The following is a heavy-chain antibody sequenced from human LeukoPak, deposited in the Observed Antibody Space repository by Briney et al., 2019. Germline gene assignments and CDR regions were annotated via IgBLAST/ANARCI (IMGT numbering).Heavy chain of an antibody. CDR2: IYYSGST. CDR1: GGSISSSSYY. V-gene: IGHV4-39*07. CDR3: ATRHVLRYFDWFRY. D-gene: IGHD3-9*01. Sequence: SETLSLTCTVSGGSISSSSYYWGWIRQPPGKGLERIGSIYYSGSTYYNPSLKSRVTISVDTSKNQFSLKLSSVTAADTAVYYCATRHVLRYFDWFRYWGQGTLVTVSS. J-gene: IGHJ4*02.